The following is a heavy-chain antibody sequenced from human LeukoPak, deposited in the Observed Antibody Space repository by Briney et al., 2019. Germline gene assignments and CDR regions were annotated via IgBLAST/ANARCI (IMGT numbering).Heavy chain of an antibody. CDR1: GFTVSSNY. D-gene: IGHD1-26*01. CDR2: ISSSSSYI. CDR3: ARSLVGAFDY. V-gene: IGHV3-21*01. Sequence: GGSLRLSCAASGFTVSSNYMSWVRQAPGKGLEWVSSISSSSSYIYYADSVKGRFTISRDNAKNSLYLQMNSLRAEDTAVYYCARSLVGAFDYWGQGTLVTVSS. J-gene: IGHJ4*02.